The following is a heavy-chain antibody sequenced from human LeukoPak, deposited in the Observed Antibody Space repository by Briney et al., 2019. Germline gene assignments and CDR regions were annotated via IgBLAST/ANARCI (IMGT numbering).Heavy chain of an antibody. CDR3: ARDRPFDI. V-gene: IGHV3-30*04. CDR2: ISYDGSNK. Sequence: GGSLRLSCEASGFTFSSYAMHWVRQAPGKGLEWVAVISYDGSNKYYADSVKGRFTISRDNSKNTLYLQMNSLRAEDTAAYYCARDRPFDIWGQGTMVTVSS. J-gene: IGHJ3*02. CDR1: GFTFSSYA.